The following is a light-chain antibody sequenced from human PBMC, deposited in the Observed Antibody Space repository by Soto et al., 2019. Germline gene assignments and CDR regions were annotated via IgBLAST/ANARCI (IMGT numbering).Light chain of an antibody. Sequence: EIVVTKSPPALSVSNGEGATLSCRASQGIGNTLAWYQQRPGQTPRLLIYAASIRATGIPARFSGSGSGTDHTLTISSLEPEDSAVYYCQHRSMRPFPFAQGTRVEIK. J-gene: IGKJ5*01. V-gene: IGKV3D-11*01. CDR3: QHRSMRPFP. CDR1: QGIGNT. CDR2: AAS.